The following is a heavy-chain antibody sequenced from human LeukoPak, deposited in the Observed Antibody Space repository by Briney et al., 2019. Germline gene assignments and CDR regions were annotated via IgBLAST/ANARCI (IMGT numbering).Heavy chain of an antibody. CDR3: VRSLDY. J-gene: IGHJ4*02. Sequence: GGSLRLSCAASGFTFSSYWMNWVRQAPGKGLEWVSVITGSGGFTQYADSVKGRFTISRDNSKNTVYLQMNSLRVEDTALYYCVRSLDYWGQGTLVTISS. V-gene: IGHV3-23*01. CDR1: GFTFSSYW. CDR2: ITGSGGFT.